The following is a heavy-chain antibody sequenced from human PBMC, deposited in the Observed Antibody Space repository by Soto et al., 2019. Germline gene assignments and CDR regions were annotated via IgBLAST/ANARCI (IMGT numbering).Heavy chain of an antibody. CDR3: ARHCSSVSCYDEI. CDR2: INPNSGST. D-gene: IGHD2-15*01. CDR1: GYTFTGYY. Sequence: ASVKVSCKASGYTFTGYYIHWVRQAPGQGLEWMGWINPNSGSTNYAQKFQGRVTMTKDTYISTNYMDLSRLRSDDTAVYYCARHCSSVSCYDEIWGQGTMVTVSS. J-gene: IGHJ3*02. V-gene: IGHV1-2*02.